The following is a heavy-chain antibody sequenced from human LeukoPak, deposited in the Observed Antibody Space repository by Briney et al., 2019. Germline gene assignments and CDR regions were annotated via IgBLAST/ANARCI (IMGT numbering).Heavy chain of an antibody. Sequence: PGGSLRLSCAASGFTFSSYSMHWVRQAPGKGLEWVAVISYDGSNKYYADSVKGRFTISRDNSKNTLYLQINTLRPEDTAMYYCAKDSDSSDDSWGQGNLVTVSS. CDR2: ISYDGSNK. J-gene: IGHJ4*02. CDR1: GFTFSSYS. D-gene: IGHD6-19*01. V-gene: IGHV3-30*18. CDR3: AKDSDSSDDS.